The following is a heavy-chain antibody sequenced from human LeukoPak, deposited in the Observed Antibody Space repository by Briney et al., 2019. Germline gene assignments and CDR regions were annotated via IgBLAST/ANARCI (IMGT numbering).Heavy chain of an antibody. CDR2: ISWNSGSI. D-gene: IGHD1-26*01. V-gene: IGHV3-9*03. CDR3: AKGSDGSYYTLFDY. CDR1: GFTFDDYA. J-gene: IGHJ4*02. Sequence: GGSLRLSCAASGFTFDDYAMHWVRQAPGKGLEWVSGISWNSGSIGYADSVKGRFTISRDNAKNSLYLQMNSLRAEDMALYYCAKGSDGSYYTLFDYWGQGTLVTVSS.